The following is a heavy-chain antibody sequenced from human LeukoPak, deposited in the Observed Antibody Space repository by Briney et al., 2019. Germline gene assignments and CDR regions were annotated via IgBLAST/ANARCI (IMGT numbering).Heavy chain of an antibody. Sequence: GGSLRLSCAASGFTFSSYEMNWVRQAPGKGLEWVSYISSSGSTIYYADSVKGRFTIPRDNAKKSLYLQMNSLRAEDTAVYYCARSELGYNYYYMDVWGKGTTVTISS. J-gene: IGHJ6*03. CDR3: ARSELGYNYYYMDV. V-gene: IGHV3-48*03. CDR1: GFTFSSYE. D-gene: IGHD3-10*01. CDR2: ISSSGSTI.